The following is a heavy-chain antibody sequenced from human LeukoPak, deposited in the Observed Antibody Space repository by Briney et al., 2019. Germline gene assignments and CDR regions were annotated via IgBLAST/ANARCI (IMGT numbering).Heavy chain of an antibody. Sequence: GGSLRLSCAASGFTFSSYAMHWVRQAPGKGLEGVAVISYDGSNKYYADSVKGRFTISRDNSKNTLYLQMNSLRAEDTAVYYCARDRWVDTAMVTYWGQGTLVTVSS. CDR2: ISYDGSNK. V-gene: IGHV3-30*04. D-gene: IGHD5-18*01. CDR1: GFTFSSYA. CDR3: ARDRWVDTAMVTY. J-gene: IGHJ4*02.